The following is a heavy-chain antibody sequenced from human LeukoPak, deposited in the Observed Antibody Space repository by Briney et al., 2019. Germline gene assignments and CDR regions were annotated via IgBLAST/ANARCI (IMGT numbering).Heavy chain of an antibody. CDR1: GGSISSSSFY. Sequence: SETLSLTCTVSGGSISSSSFYWGWIRQPPGKGLEWIGSIYYNGRTYYNPSLKGRVTISADTSKNQFSLNLSSVTAADTAVYYCAATIILPAAMEFDYWGQGTLVTVSS. D-gene: IGHD2-2*01. CDR2: IYYNGRT. J-gene: IGHJ4*02. V-gene: IGHV4-39*01. CDR3: AATIILPAAMEFDY.